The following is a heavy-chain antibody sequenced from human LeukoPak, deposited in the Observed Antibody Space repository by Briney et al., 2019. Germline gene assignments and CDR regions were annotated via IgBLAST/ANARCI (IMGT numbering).Heavy chain of an antibody. Sequence: PGRSLRLSCAASGFTFSSYAMHWVRQAPGKGLEWVAVIWYDGSNKYYADSVKGRFTISRDNSKNTLYLQMNSLRAEDTAVYYCARGHYYDSSGYYLDYWGQGTLVTVSS. CDR1: GFTFSSYA. D-gene: IGHD3-22*01. CDR2: IWYDGSNK. V-gene: IGHV3-33*08. CDR3: ARGHYYDSSGYYLDY. J-gene: IGHJ4*02.